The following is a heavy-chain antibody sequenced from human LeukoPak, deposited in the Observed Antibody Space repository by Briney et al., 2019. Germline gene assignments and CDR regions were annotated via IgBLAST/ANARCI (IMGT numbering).Heavy chain of an antibody. CDR1: GFTFSSYE. D-gene: IGHD6-13*01. CDR3: ASYSGSWGHYYYGMDV. CDR2: IYSGGST. J-gene: IGHJ6*02. V-gene: IGHV3-53*01. Sequence: GGSLRLPCAASGFTFSSYEMNWVRQAPGKGLEWVSVIYSGGSTYYADSVKGRFTISRDNSKNTLYLQMNSLRAEDTAVYYCASYSGSWGHYYYGMDVWGQGTTVTVS.